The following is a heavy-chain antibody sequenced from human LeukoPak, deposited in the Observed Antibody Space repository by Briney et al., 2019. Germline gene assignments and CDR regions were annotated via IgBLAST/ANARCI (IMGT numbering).Heavy chain of an antibody. CDR3: ARESAPSY. CDR2: ISGTGSYT. CDR1: GFTFSSYG. J-gene: IGHJ4*02. V-gene: IGHV3-21*01. Sequence: GGSLRLSCGASGFTFSSYGVYWVGQAPGKGLEWVSSISGTGSYTHYADSVKGRFVISRDNAKSSLYLQMNSLRDEDTGVYYCARESAPSYWGQGTRVSVSS.